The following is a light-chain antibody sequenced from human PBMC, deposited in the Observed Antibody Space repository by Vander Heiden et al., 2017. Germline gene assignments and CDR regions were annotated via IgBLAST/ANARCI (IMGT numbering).Light chain of an antibody. J-gene: IGKJ2*01. CDR3: QQYYTTPYT. V-gene: IGKV4-1*01. CDR2: WAS. Sequence: DIVMTQSPDSLAVSLGERATINCKSSQSVLYWSNNENYLAWYQQKPGQPPKLLIYWASTRESGVPDRFSGSGSGTDFTLTISSLQAEDVAVYYCQQYYTTPYTFGQGTKLEIK. CDR1: QSVLYWSNNENY.